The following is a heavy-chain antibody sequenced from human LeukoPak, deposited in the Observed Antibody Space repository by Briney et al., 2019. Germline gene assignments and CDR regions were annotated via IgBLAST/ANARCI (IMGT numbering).Heavy chain of an antibody. CDR2: ISSSSSYI. CDR3: ARGGEMATMFDY. Sequence: GGSLRLSCAAYGFTFSSYSMNWVRQAPGKGLEWVSSISSSSSYIYYADSVKGRFTISRDNAKNSLYLQMNSLRAEDTAVYYCARGGEMATMFDYWGQGTLVTVSS. J-gene: IGHJ4*02. V-gene: IGHV3-21*01. CDR1: GFTFSSYS. D-gene: IGHD5-24*01.